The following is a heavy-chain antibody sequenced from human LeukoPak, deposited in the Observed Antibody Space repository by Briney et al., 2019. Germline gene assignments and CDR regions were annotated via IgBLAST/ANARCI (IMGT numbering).Heavy chain of an antibody. CDR3: ARGLDYGDHFDY. Sequence: GGSLRLSCAASGFTVSSDYMSWVRQAPGKGLEWVSVIYSVGSTYYADSVKGRFTISRDNSKNTLYLQMNSQRAEDTAVYYCARGLDYGDHFDYWGQGTLVTVSS. D-gene: IGHD4-17*01. CDR1: GFTVSSDY. CDR2: IYSVGST. J-gene: IGHJ4*02. V-gene: IGHV3-53*01.